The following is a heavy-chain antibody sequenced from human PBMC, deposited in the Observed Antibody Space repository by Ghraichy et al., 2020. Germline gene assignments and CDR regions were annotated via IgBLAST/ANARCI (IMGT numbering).Heavy chain of an antibody. CDR3: ARAMVRGLIRLYYYGMDV. V-gene: IGHV3-30-3*01. CDR2: ISYDGSNK. CDR1: GFTFSSYA. D-gene: IGHD3-10*01. J-gene: IGHJ6*02. Sequence: GSLNISCAASGFTFSSYAMHWVRQAPGKGLEWVAVISYDGSNKYYADSVKGRFTISRDNSKNTLYLQMNSLRAEDTAVYYCARAMVRGLIRLYYYGMDVWGQGTTVTVSS.